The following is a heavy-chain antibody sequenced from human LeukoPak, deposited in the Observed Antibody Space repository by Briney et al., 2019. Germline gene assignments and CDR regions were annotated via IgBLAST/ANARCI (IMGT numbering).Heavy chain of an antibody. D-gene: IGHD1-26*01. Sequence: SETLSLTCTVSGGSISSGSYYWSWIRQPAGKGLEWIGRIYTSGTTNYNPSLKSRVTISVDTSKNQFSLKLSSVTAADTAVYYCAGYEWELRDWFDPWGQGTLVTVSS. CDR3: AGYEWELRDWFDP. CDR1: GGSISSGSYY. J-gene: IGHJ5*02. CDR2: IYTSGTT. V-gene: IGHV4-61*02.